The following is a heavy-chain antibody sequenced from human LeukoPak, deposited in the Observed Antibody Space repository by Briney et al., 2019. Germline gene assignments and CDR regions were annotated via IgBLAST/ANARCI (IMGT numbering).Heavy chain of an antibody. J-gene: IGHJ4*02. Sequence: PSETLSLTCAVYGGSFSGYYWSWIRQPPGKGLEWIGEINHSGSTNYNPSLKSRVTISVDTSKNQFSLKLSSVTAADTAVYYCARLPGYSYGYRPPHYFDYWGQGTLVTVSS. V-gene: IGHV4-34*01. D-gene: IGHD5-18*01. CDR2: INHSGST. CDR1: GGSFSGYY. CDR3: ARLPGYSYGYRPPHYFDY.